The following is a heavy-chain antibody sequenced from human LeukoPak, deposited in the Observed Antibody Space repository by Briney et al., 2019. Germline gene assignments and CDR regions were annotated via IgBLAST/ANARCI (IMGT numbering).Heavy chain of an antibody. Sequence: GGSLRLSCSASGFTFSNYAMHWVRQAPGKGLEYVSAISSNGGSAYFADSVKGRFTISRDNSKNTVYLQMSSLSAEDTAVYYCVKDSYCSSTSCYVTFDIWGQGTMVTVPS. J-gene: IGHJ3*02. CDR1: GFTFSNYA. CDR2: ISSNGGSA. V-gene: IGHV3-64D*06. CDR3: VKDSYCSSTSCYVTFDI. D-gene: IGHD2-2*01.